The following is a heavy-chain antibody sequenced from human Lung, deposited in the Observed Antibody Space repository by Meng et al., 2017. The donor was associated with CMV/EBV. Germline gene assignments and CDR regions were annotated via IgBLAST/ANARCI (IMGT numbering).Heavy chain of an antibody. Sequence: ASXXVSXKASGYTFIAYYMHWVRQAPGQGLEWMGWIDPDSGGTNYAQKFQGRLTVTRDTSITTAYMELTRLRSDDTAVYYCARAPGLSLAAAASDAYFAKWXKGTLVTVSS. CDR3: ARAPGLSLAAAASDAYFAK. CDR2: IDPDSGGT. J-gene: IGHJ4*02. D-gene: IGHD6-13*01. V-gene: IGHV1-2*02. CDR1: GYTFIAYY.